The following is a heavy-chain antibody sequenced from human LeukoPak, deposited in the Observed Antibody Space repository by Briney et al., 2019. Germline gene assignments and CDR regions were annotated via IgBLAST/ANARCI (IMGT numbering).Heavy chain of an antibody. V-gene: IGHV1-18*01. CDR1: GYTFTSYD. CDR2: ISAYNGNT. J-gene: IGHJ5*02. Sequence: GASVKVSCKASGYTFTSYDINWVRQAPGQGLEWMGWISAYNGNTNYAQKLQGRVTMTTDTSTSTAYMELRSLRSDDTAVYYCARVMELHWFDPWGQGTLVTVSS. CDR3: ARVMELHWFDP. D-gene: IGHD1-7*01.